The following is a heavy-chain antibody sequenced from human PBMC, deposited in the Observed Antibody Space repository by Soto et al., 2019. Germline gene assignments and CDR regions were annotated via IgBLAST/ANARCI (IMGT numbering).Heavy chain of an antibody. J-gene: IGHJ6*03. CDR3: ARGPTGLESYYMDV. CDR1: GYTFTSSD. Sequence: ASVKVSCKASGYTFTSSDINWVRQATGQGLEWMAWMKPNSGETSYAQNFQGRVTLTRDTSISTAYMEVSSLRSEDTAVYYCARGPTGLESYYMDVWGKGTTVTVSS. V-gene: IGHV1-8*02. CDR2: MKPNSGET.